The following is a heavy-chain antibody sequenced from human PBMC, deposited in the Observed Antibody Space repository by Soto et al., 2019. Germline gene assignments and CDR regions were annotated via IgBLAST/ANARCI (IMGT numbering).Heavy chain of an antibody. CDR1: GGTFSSFG. CDR2: IIPVFGRP. D-gene: IGHD5-12*01. V-gene: IGHV1-69*01. J-gene: IGHJ1*01. Sequence: QVQLVQSGAELKKPGSSVKVSCKASGGTFSSFGISWVRQAPGQGLEWMGGIIPVFGRPNYAQRFRGRLTITADESTTTCYMELIDLGSEDTAVYYCAREGSGYNFWGQGTQVTVSS. CDR3: AREGSGYNF.